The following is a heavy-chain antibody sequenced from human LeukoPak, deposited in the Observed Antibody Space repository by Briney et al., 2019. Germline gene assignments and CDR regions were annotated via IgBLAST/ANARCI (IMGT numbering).Heavy chain of an antibody. CDR3: AKGLDASGTNGMDV. CDR2: INPNSGGI. J-gene: IGHJ6*02. Sequence: ASVTVSCKTSGYTFTGYYMHWVRQAPGQGLEWMGWINPNSGGIHYAQKFQGRVSMTRDTSINTAYMELSSLRSDDTAVYYCAKGLDASGTNGMDVWGQGTTVTVSS. V-gene: IGHV1-2*02. CDR1: GYTFTGYY. D-gene: IGHD3-10*01.